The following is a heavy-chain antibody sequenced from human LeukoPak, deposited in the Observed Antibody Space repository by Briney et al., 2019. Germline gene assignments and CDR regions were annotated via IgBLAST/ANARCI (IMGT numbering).Heavy chain of an antibody. D-gene: IGHD3-22*01. CDR3: ARVTQEYYDSSGYNSDY. V-gene: IGHV1-2*02. Sequence: GASVKVSCKASGYTFTGYYMHWVRQAPGQGLEWMGWINPNSGGTNYAQKFQGRVTMTRDTSISTAYMELSRLRPDDTAVYYCARVTQEYYDSSGYNSDYWGQGTLVTVSS. J-gene: IGHJ4*02. CDR2: INPNSGGT. CDR1: GYTFTGYY.